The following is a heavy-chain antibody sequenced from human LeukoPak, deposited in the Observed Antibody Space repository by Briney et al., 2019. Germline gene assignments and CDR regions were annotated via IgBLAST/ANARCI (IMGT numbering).Heavy chain of an antibody. CDR3: ARVFRGRGWYFDL. J-gene: IGHJ2*01. CDR1: GFTVSSNY. CDR2: IYSGGST. V-gene: IGHV3-66*01. Sequence: GGSLRLSCAASGFTVSSNYMSWVRQAPGKGLEWVSVIYSGGSTYYADSVKGRFTISRDNSKNTLYLQMNSLRAEDTAVYYCARVFRGRGWYFDLWGRGTLVTVSS. D-gene: IGHD2-15*01.